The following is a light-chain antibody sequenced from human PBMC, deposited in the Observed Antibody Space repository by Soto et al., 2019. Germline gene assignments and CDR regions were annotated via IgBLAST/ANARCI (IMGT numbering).Light chain of an antibody. Sequence: EIVLTQSPATLSLSPGERATLSCRASQSVSSYLAWYQQKPGQAPRLLIYDASNRATGIQGRFSVSGSWTDFTLTISSLEPEDFAVYYCQQRSNWLYTFGQGTKLEIK. J-gene: IGKJ2*01. CDR3: QQRSNWLYT. CDR2: DAS. CDR1: QSVSSY. V-gene: IGKV3-11*01.